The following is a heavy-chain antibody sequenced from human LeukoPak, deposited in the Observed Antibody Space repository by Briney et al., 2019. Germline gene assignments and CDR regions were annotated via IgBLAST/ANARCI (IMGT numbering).Heavy chain of an antibody. J-gene: IGHJ4*02. CDR3: ARAAPGQWLVL. Sequence: ASVKVSCKASGYTFTSYYMHWVRQAPGQGLEWMGIINPSGGSTSYAQKFQGRVTMTRDTSTSTVYMELTSLRSEDTAVYYCARAAPGQWLVLWGQGTLVTVSS. D-gene: IGHD6-19*01. V-gene: IGHV1-46*01. CDR2: INPSGGST. CDR1: GYTFTSYY.